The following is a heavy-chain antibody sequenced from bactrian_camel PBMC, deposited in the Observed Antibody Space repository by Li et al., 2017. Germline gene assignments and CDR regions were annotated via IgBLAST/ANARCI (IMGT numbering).Heavy chain of an antibody. CDR3: ARSRFVFRGCDLSTSGYYY. CDR2: ISTYGIS. CDR1: RYIDANLC. V-gene: IGHV3S53*01. D-gene: IGHD5*01. Sequence: HVQLVESGGGPVQAGGSLRLSCATSRYIDANLCMGWFRQAPGEEREGVAAISTYGISDYADSVKGRFTISKDNAMNTLYLQMDSLKPEDSAMYYCARSRFVFRGCDLSTSGYYYGGQGTQVTV. J-gene: IGHJ4*01.